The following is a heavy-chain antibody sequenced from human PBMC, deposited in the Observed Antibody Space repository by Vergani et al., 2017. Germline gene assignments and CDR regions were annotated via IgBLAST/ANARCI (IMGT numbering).Heavy chain of an antibody. D-gene: IGHD1-14*01. CDR2: ISSSSSYI. J-gene: IGHJ4*02. V-gene: IGHV3-21*01. CDR1: VFTFSSYS. CDR3: AREKNRTAADY. Sequence: EVQLVESGGGLVKPGGSLRLSCAASVFTFSSYSMNWVRQAPGKGLECVSSISSSSSYIYYADSVKGRFTISRDNAKNSLYLQMNSLRAEDTAVYYCAREKNRTAADYWGQGTLVTVSS.